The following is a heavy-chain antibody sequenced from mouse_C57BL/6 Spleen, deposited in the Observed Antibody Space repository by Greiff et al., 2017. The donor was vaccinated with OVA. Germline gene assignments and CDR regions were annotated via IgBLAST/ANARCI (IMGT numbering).Heavy chain of an antibody. V-gene: IGHV1-82*01. CDR3: ARGVLRPDLFDY. J-gene: IGHJ2*01. CDR1: GYAFRSSW. D-gene: IGHD1-2*01. Sequence: QVQLQQSGPELVKPGASVKISCKASGYAFRSSWMNWVKQRPGKGLEWIGRIYPGDGDTNYNGKFKGKATLTADKSSSTAYMQLSSLTSDDSAVYFCARGVLRPDLFDYWGQGTTLTVSS. CDR2: IYPGDGDT.